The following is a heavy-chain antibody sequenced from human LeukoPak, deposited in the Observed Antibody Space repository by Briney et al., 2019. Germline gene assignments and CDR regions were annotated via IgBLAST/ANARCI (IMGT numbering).Heavy chain of an antibody. D-gene: IGHD3-10*01. CDR2: ISGSGGST. Sequence: GGSLRLSRAASEFTFSSYAMSWVRQAPGKGLEWVSGISGSGGSTYYADSVKGRFTISRDNSKNTLYLQMNSLRAEDTAVYYCAKSQFGSHAPGDYWGQGTLVTVSS. V-gene: IGHV3-23*01. J-gene: IGHJ4*02. CDR1: EFTFSSYA. CDR3: AKSQFGSHAPGDY.